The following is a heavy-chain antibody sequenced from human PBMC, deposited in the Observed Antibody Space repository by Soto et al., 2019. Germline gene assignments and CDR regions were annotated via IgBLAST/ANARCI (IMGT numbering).Heavy chain of an antibody. CDR2: INHSRST. Sequence: QVQLQQWGAGLLKSSETLSLTCAVYGGSLSDYYWSWIRQPPGKGLEWIGEINHSRSTNYNPSLMSRVTISVDTSKNQFSLKVSSVTAADTAVYYCARTPRAVAGTAGMDVWGQGTTVTVSS. CDR1: GGSLSDYY. D-gene: IGHD6-19*01. CDR3: ARTPRAVAGTAGMDV. V-gene: IGHV4-34*01. J-gene: IGHJ6*02.